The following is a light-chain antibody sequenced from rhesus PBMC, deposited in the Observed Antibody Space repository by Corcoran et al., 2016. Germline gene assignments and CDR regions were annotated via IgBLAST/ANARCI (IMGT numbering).Light chain of an antibody. V-gene: IGKV1-43*02. Sequence: DIQMTQSPSSLSASVGDRVTITCRASQGISTYLNWYQQKPGKAPKRLIEAASSLESGVPSRFSGSGSGTEFTLTIRSLQPEDFATYYCLQYNSDPLTFGGGTKVEIK. CDR1: QGISTY. CDR3: LQYNSDPLT. J-gene: IGKJ4*01. CDR2: AAS.